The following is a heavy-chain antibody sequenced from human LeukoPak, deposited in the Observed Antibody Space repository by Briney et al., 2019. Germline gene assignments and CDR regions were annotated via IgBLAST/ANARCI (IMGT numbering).Heavy chain of an antibody. J-gene: IGHJ4*02. CDR3: AKDPESSSWYYFDY. D-gene: IGHD6-13*01. Sequence: GGSLRLTCAASGFTFSSYAMSWVRQAPGKGLEWVSAISGSGGSTYYADSVKGRFTISRDNSKNTLYLQMNSLRAEDTAVYYCAKDPESSSWYYFDYWGQGTLVTVSS. V-gene: IGHV3-23*01. CDR1: GFTFSSYA. CDR2: ISGSGGST.